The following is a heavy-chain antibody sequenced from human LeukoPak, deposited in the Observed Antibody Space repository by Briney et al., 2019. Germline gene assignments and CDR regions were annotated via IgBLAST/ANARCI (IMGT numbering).Heavy chain of an antibody. J-gene: IGHJ6*04. Sequence: PSQTLSLTCSVSGGSISSGSYFWTWIRQPAGKGLEWIGRIYTSGTIYYNPSLKSRVTISIDTSKNQFSLKLSSVTAADTAVYHCARGSSSGWFLGDVWGKGTTVTVSS. CDR2: IYTSGTI. CDR3: ARGSSSGWFLGDV. CDR1: GGSISSGSYF. V-gene: IGHV4-61*02. D-gene: IGHD6-19*01.